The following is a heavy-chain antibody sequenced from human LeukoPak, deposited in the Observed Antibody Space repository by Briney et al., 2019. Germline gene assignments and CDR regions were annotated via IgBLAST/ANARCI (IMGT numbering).Heavy chain of an antibody. CDR2: ISYDGSNK. CDR1: GFTFSSYG. CDR3: AKVGASNWFDP. D-gene: IGHD1-26*01. J-gene: IGHJ5*02. Sequence: GRSLRLSCAASGFTFSSYGMHWVRQAPGKGLEWVAVISYDGSNKYYADSVKGRFTISRDNSKNTLYLQMNSLRAEDTAVYYCAKVGASNWFDPWGQGTLVTVSS. V-gene: IGHV3-30*18.